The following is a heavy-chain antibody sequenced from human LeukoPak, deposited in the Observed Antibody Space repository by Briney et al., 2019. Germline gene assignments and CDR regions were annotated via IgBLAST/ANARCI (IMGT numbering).Heavy chain of an antibody. CDR1: GGSISSYY. J-gene: IGHJ4*02. Sequence: SETLSLTCSVSGGSISSYYWNWIRQPPGRGLEWIGEINHSGSTNYNPSLKSRVTISVDTSKNQFSLKLSSVTAADTAVYYCARLRAAAAGLWGQGTLVTVSS. CDR3: ARLRAAAAGL. D-gene: IGHD6-13*01. CDR2: INHSGST. V-gene: IGHV4-34*01.